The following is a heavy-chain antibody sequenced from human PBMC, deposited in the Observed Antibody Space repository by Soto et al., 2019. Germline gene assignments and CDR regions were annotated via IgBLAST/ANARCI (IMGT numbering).Heavy chain of an antibody. CDR3: VKNSYYDILTGFDYFDY. D-gene: IGHD3-9*01. Sequence: PGVSLRLSCAASGFTFSSYAMSWVRQAPGKGLEWVSAISGSGGSTYYADSVKGRFNVSRDNSKNTLFLQMNSLRGEDTAVYYCVKNSYYDILTGFDYFDYWGQGAPVTVSS. V-gene: IGHV3-23*01. J-gene: IGHJ4*02. CDR2: ISGSGGST. CDR1: GFTFSSYA.